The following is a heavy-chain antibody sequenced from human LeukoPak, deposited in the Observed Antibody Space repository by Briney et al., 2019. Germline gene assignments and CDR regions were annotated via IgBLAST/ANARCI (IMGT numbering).Heavy chain of an antibody. J-gene: IGHJ4*02. D-gene: IGHD6-13*01. CDR1: GFTFSSYG. V-gene: IGHV3-48*03. Sequence: GGSLRLSCAASGFTFSSYGMNWVRQAPGKGLEWVSYISSSGSTIYYADSVKGRFTISRDNAKNSLYLQMNSLRAEDTAVYYCAREVGQQLVPYYFDYWGQGTLVTVSS. CDR2: ISSSGSTI. CDR3: AREVGQQLVPYYFDY.